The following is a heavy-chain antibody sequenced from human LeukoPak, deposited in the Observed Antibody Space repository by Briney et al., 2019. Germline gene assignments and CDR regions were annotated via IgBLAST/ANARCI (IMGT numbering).Heavy chain of an antibody. CDR3: ARGLGETTGALDY. J-gene: IGHJ4*02. CDR2: IRNKASSYTT. Sequence: GGSLRLSCAASGFTLIDHYMDWVRQAAGKVLEWVGRIRNKASSYTTEYAAAVKGRFTIYRDDSKNWQFLQINSLKTDDTAVYYCARGLGETTGALDYWGQGTLVTVSS. CDR1: GFTLIDHY. D-gene: IGHD1-26*01. V-gene: IGHV3-72*01.